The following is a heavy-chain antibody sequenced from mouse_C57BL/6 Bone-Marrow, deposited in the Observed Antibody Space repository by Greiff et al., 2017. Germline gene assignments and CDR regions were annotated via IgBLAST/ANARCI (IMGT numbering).Heavy chain of an antibody. CDR2: INPYNGGT. J-gene: IGHJ4*01. CDR1: GYTFTDYY. Sequence: EVQLQQSGPVLVKPGASVKMSCKASGYTFTDYYMNWVKQSHGKSLEWIGVINPYNGGTSYNQKFKGKATLTVDKSSSTAYMELNSLTSEDSAVYYWDSDTTVRNKDAVDYWGQGTTVTVSS. V-gene: IGHV1-19*01. CDR3: DSDTTVRNKDAVDY. D-gene: IGHD6-1*01.